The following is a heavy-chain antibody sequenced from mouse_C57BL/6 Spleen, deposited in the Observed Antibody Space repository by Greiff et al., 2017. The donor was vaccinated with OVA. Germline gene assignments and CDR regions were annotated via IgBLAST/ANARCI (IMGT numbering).Heavy chain of an antibody. D-gene: IGHD2-4*01. CDR2: IRLKADNYAT. CDR3: TGVRLRFDY. Sequence: EVKVEESGGGLVQPGGSMKLSCVASGFTFSNYWMNWVRQSPEKGLEWVAQIRLKADNYATHYAESVKGMFTIARDDSKSNLYLQMNNLRAEDTGIYYCTGVRLRFDYWGQGTTLTVSS. V-gene: IGHV6-3*01. CDR1: GFTFSNYW. J-gene: IGHJ2*01.